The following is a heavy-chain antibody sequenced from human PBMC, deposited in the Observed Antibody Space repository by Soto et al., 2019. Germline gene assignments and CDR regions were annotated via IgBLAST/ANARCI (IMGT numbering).Heavy chain of an antibody. CDR2: INPNSGGT. CDR1: GYTFTGLY. J-gene: IGHJ4*02. D-gene: IGHD2-8*02. V-gene: IGHV1-2*02. CDR3: ARDHGWWSFDY. Sequence: ASVKVSCKASGYTFTGLYIHWVRLAPGQGLEWMGWINPNSGGTNYAEKFHGRVTMTRDTSISTAYMELSSLRSDDTAVYYCARDHGWWSFDYWGQGALVTVSS.